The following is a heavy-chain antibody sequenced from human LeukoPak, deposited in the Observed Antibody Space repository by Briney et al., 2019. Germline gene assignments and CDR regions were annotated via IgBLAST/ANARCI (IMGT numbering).Heavy chain of an antibody. Sequence: PSETLSLTCTVSGGSISSYYWSWIRQPPGKGLEWIGYIYYSGSTNYNPSLKSRVTISVDTSKNQFSLKLSSVTAAGTAVYYCARDPQLGSFDYWGQGSLVTVSS. V-gene: IGHV4-59*01. CDR2: IYYSGST. D-gene: IGHD1-1*01. CDR1: GGSISSYY. CDR3: ARDPQLGSFDY. J-gene: IGHJ4*02.